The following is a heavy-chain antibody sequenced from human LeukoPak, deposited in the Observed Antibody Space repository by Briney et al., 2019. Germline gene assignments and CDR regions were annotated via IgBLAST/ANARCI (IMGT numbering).Heavy chain of an antibody. V-gene: IGHV1-2*02. CDR3: ARSYYLWSGPPFDP. CDR2: INPNSGGT. Sequence: GASVKVSCKASGYTFTDHYMHWVRQAPGQGLEWMGCINPNSGGTKYAQKFQGRVTFTRDTAINTAYMELSRLRGDDTAVYYCARSYYLWSGPPFDPWGQGTLVTVSS. D-gene: IGHD3-3*01. CDR1: GYTFTDHY. J-gene: IGHJ5*02.